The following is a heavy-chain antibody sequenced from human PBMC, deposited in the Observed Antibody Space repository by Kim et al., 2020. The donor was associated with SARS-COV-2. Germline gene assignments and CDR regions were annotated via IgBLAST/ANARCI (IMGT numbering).Heavy chain of an antibody. J-gene: IGHJ5*02. CDR2: MNPNSGNT. CDR1: GYTFTSYD. Sequence: ASVKVSCKASGYTFTSYDINWVRQATGQGLEWMGWMNPNSGNTGYAQKFQGRVTMTRNTSISTAYMELSSLRSEDTAVYYCARGGRLGTHPHNWFDPWGQGAPVTVSS. D-gene: IGHD1-1*01. CDR3: ARGGRLGTHPHNWFDP. V-gene: IGHV1-8*02.